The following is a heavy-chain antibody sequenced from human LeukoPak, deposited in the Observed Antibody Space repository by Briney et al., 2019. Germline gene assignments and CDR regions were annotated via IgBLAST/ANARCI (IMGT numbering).Heavy chain of an antibody. CDR2: ISYDGSNK. J-gene: IGHJ3*02. D-gene: IGHD1-26*01. CDR3: AKNQWELLHGDAFDI. V-gene: IGHV3-30-3*02. Sequence: GRSLRLSCAASGFTFSSYAMHWVRQAPGKGLEWVAVISYDGSNKYYADSVKGRFTISRDNSKNTLYLQMNSLRAEDTAVYYCAKNQWELLHGDAFDIWGQGTMVTVSS. CDR1: GFTFSSYA.